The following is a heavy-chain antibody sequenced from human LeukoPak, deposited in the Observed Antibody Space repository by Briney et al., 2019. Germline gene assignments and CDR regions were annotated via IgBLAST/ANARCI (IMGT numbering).Heavy chain of an antibody. Sequence: RSLRLSCAASGFTFSSYALHWVRQAPGKGLEGVALISYDGSNKHYADSVQGRFTTSRHNSKNTLYLEMNSMRAEDTAVYYCARSLRLGELSSFDAVDIWDQGTMVTVSS. CDR2: ISYDGSNK. CDR1: GFTFSSYA. CDR3: ARSLRLGELSSFDAVDI. V-gene: IGHV3-30-3*01. J-gene: IGHJ3*02. D-gene: IGHD3-16*02.